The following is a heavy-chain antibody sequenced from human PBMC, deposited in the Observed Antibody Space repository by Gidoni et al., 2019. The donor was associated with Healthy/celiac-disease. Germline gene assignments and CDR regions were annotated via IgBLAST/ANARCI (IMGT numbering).Heavy chain of an antibody. J-gene: IGHJ5*02. CDR1: GGSISRFV. V-gene: IGHV4-59*01. D-gene: IGHD3-22*01. CDR3: ARGDYYDSSGYHPMCGWFDP. Sequence: QVQLQESGPGLVKPSEPLSLTSTVAGGSISRFVWSWIRQHPGKGLEWIGYIYFSGSTNYNPSLKSRVTIAVDTSKNQFSLKLSSVTAADTAVYYCARGDYYDSSGYHPMCGWFDPWGQGTLVTVSS. CDR2: IYFSGST.